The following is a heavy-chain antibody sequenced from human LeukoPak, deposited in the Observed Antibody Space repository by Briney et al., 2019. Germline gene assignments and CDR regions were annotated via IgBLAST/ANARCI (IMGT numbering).Heavy chain of an antibody. CDR2: ISSSSSYI. CDR1: GFTFTTFW. J-gene: IGHJ4*02. D-gene: IGHD3-22*01. Sequence: QPGGSLRLSCAASGFTFTTFWMNWVRQAPGKGLEWVSSISSSSSYIYYADSVKGRFTISRDNAKNSLYLQMNSLRAEDTAVYYCARVIGARWVGPYYYDSSGYSDYWGQGTLVTVSS. V-gene: IGHV3-21*01. CDR3: ARVIGARWVGPYYYDSSGYSDY.